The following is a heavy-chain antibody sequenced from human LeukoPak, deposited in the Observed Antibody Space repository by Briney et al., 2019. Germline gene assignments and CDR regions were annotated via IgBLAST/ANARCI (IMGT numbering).Heavy chain of an antibody. CDR2: ISYDGSNK. J-gene: IGHJ4*02. CDR3: ARDGYCSGGSCSRGIDY. V-gene: IGHV3-30-3*01. Sequence: PGGSLRLSCAASGFTFSSYAMHWVRQAPGKGLEWVAVISYDGSNKYYADSVKGRFTISRDNSKNTLYLQMNSLRAEDTAVYYCARDGYCSGGSCSRGIDYWGQGTLVTVSS. D-gene: IGHD2-15*01. CDR1: GFTFSSYA.